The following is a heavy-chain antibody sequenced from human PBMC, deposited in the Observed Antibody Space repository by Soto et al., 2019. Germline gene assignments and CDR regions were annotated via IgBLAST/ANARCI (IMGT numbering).Heavy chain of an antibody. V-gene: IGHV3-23*01. Sequence: EVQLLESGGGVAQPGGSLRVSCAASGFPFSDYAMSWVRQAPGKGLEWVSITTATDGSTYYADSVKGRFTISRDDAKNTLHLQMNSLRVEDTAVYYCVKGLYVWGVTGDYWGQGTLVTVSS. CDR3: VKGLYVWGVTGDY. J-gene: IGHJ4*02. CDR1: GFPFSDYA. CDR2: TTATDGST. D-gene: IGHD3-10*02.